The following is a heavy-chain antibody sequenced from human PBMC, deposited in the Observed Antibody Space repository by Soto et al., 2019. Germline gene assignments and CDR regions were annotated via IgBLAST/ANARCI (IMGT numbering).Heavy chain of an antibody. CDR1: GYSVASQTAA. CDR2: TYYRSNWRH. V-gene: IGHV6-1*01. CDR3: ARGVAGSGFDL. J-gene: IGHJ4*01. Sequence: PSHTLPLTCAISGYSVASQTAAWNLIRSSPSRGLEWLGRTYYRSNWRHDYAVSVKSRITVNPDTSKNHFSLQLNAVTPDDTAGYYCARGVAGSGFDLWGHGSLVTVSS. D-gene: IGHD6-19*01.